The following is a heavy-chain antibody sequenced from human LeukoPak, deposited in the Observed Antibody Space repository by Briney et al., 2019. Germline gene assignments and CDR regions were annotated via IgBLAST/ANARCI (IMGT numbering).Heavy chain of an antibody. D-gene: IGHD3-10*01. CDR2: IIPIFGTA. CDR1: RGTFSSHA. Sequence: SVNVSCQASRGTFSSHAISWVRQAPGPRDEGVGGIIPIFGTANYAQKFQGRVTITADESTSTAYMELSSLRSEDTAVYYCASLYGSGSYNFDYWGQGTLVTVSS. J-gene: IGHJ4*02. CDR3: ASLYGSGSYNFDY. V-gene: IGHV1-69*13.